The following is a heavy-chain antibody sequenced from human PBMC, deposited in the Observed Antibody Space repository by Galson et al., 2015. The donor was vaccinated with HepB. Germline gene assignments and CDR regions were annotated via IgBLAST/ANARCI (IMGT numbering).Heavy chain of an antibody. J-gene: IGHJ3*02. Sequence: PALVKPTQTLTVPCAFSGFSLSAPGVGVGWVRQPPGKALEWLALIYWDDHKRYSPSLESRLTITKDTTKNRVVLTLTNMDSVDTATYFCAHSGPQRDHIAIVPPVEREVDPFDIWGQGTMVTVSS. V-gene: IGHV2-5*02. CDR2: IYWDDHK. CDR1: GFSLSAPGVG. D-gene: IGHD1-14*01. CDR3: AHSGPQRDHIAIVPPVEREVDPFDI.